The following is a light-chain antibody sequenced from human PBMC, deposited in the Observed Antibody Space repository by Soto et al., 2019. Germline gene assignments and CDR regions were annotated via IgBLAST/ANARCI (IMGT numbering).Light chain of an antibody. CDR3: QQYNYWPRG. V-gene: IGKV4-1*01. Sequence: DIVLTQSPDSLAVSLGERATINCKSSQSVLYSSNNKNYLAWYQQKLGQAPRLLIHGASTRATGIPARFSGSGSGTEFTLTISSLQSEDFAVYYCQQYNYWPRGFGQGTKVDIK. CDR2: GAS. J-gene: IGKJ1*01. CDR1: QSVLYSSNNKNY.